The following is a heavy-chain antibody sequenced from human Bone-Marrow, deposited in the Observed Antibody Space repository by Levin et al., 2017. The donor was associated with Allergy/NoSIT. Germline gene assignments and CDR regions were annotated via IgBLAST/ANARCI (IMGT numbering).Heavy chain of an antibody. CDR3: ARENSYCSGGSCDGSPYNWFDP. Sequence: PGGSLRLSCAASGFTFSSYGMHWVRQAPGKGLEWVAVIWYDGSNKYYADSVKGRFTISRDNSKNTLYLQMNSLRAEDTAVYYCARENSYCSGGSCDGSPYNWFDPWGQGTLVTVSS. CDR2: IWYDGSNK. D-gene: IGHD2-15*01. J-gene: IGHJ5*02. CDR1: GFTFSSYG. V-gene: IGHV3-33*01.